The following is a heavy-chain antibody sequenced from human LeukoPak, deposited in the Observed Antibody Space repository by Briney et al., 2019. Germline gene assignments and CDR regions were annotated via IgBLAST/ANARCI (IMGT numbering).Heavy chain of an antibody. CDR1: GYTFTSYY. V-gene: IGHV1-46*03. D-gene: IGHD2-2*01. CDR3: ARETPDIVVVQAARLDY. CDR2: INPSGGST. Sequence: ASVKVSCKASGYTFTSYYMHWVRQAPGQGLEWMGIINPSGGSTSYAQKFQGRVTMTRDTSTSTVYMELSSLRSEDTAVYYCARETPDIVVVQAARLDYWAREPWSPFPQ. J-gene: IGHJ4*02.